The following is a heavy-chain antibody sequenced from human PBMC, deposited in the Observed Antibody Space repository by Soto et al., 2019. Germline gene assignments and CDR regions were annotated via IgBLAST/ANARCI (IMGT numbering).Heavy chain of an antibody. D-gene: IGHD2-2*01. CDR1: GDSISSSSYY. CDR2: IHYSGNT. CDR3: ARARVPYTSPYYYGMDV. J-gene: IGHJ6*02. V-gene: IGHV4-31*03. Sequence: SETLSLTCTVSGDSISSSSYYWSWIRQHPGKGLEWIGYIHYSGNTRYNPSLKSRLTISVDTSKNQFSLMLSSLTAADTAVYFCARARVPYTSPYYYGMDVWGQGTTVTVSS.